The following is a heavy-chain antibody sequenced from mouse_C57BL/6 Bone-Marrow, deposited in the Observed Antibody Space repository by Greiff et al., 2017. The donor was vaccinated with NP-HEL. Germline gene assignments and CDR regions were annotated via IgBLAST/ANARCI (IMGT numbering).Heavy chain of an antibody. J-gene: IGHJ1*03. CDR2: IWSGGST. CDR3: ASLYDYGSYWYFDV. Sequence: QVQLQQSGPGLVQPSQSLSITCPVSGFSLTSYGVHWVRQSPGKGLEWLGVIWSGGSTDYNAAFISRLSISKDNSKSQVFFKMNSLQADDTAIYYCASLYDYGSYWYFDVWGTGTTVTVSS. V-gene: IGHV2-2*01. D-gene: IGHD2-4*01. CDR1: GFSLTSYG.